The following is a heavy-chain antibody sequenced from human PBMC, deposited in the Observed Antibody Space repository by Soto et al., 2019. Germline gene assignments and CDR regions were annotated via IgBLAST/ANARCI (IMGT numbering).Heavy chain of an antibody. V-gene: IGHV4-59*01. CDR3: ARDTLRGYYGLDV. Sequence: SETLSLTCSVSGGSITSYYWSWIRQPPGKGLEWIGYIPFTGGTNFNPSLRSRVTISIDTSKNQFSLRVNSVTTADTAVYYCARDTLRGYYGLDVWGQGTTVTVSS. J-gene: IGHJ6*02. CDR1: GGSITSYY. CDR2: IPFTGGT. D-gene: IGHD4-17*01.